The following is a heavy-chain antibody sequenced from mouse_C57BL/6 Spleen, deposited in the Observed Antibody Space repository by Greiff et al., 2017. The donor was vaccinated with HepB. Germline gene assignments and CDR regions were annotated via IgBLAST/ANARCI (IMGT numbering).Heavy chain of an antibody. J-gene: IGHJ4*01. D-gene: IGHD1-1*01. CDR1: GFSLTSYG. V-gene: IGHV2-5*01. Sequence: VQLQQSGPGLVQPSQSLSITCTVSGFSLTSYGVHWVRQSPGKGLEWLGVICRGGSTDYNAAFMSRLSITKDNSKSQVFFKMNSLQADDTAIYYCAKDLYYYCSSFAMDYWGQGTSVTVSS. CDR2: ICRGGST. CDR3: AKDLYYYCSSFAMDY.